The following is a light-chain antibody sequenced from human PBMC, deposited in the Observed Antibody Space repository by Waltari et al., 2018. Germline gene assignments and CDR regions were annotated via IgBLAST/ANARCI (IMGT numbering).Light chain of an antibody. Sequence: EIVLTQSPGTLSLSPGERATLSSRASQSRGRNFLAWCQQKPGQAPRLLLFGASNRAPAIPDRFSGGGSGTDFTLTINRLDPEDFAVYYCHQYDDSPFTFGQGTKLEI. CDR2: GAS. J-gene: IGKJ2*01. CDR1: QSRGRNF. V-gene: IGKV3-20*01. CDR3: HQYDDSPFT.